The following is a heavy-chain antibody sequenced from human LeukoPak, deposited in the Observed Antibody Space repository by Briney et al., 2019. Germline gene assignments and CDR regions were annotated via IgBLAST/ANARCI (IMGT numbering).Heavy chain of an antibody. CDR1: GVSIRSYS. CDR3: AREEEGAHSDYFDY. V-gene: IGHV4-4*07. Sequence: PSETLSLTCSVSGVSIRSYSWSWIRQPSGKGLEWIGRIQTSGSTNYNPSLRSRVTMSVDTSKNQFSLKLSSVTAADTAVYYCAREEEGAHSDYFDYWGQGPLVTVSS. CDR2: IQTSGST. J-gene: IGHJ4*02.